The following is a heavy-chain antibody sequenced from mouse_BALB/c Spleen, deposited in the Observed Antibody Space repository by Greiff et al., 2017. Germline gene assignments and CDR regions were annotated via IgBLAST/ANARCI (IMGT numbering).Heavy chain of an antibody. Sequence: EVMLVESGGGLVQPGGSLKLSCAASGFTFSSYGMSWVRQTPDKRLELVATINSNGGSTYYPDSVKGRFTISRDNAKNTLYLQMSSLKSEDTAMYYCARDGRYGAMAYWGQGTSVTVSA. CDR1: GFTFSSYG. J-gene: IGHJ4*01. CDR3: ARDGRYGAMAY. V-gene: IGHV5-6-3*01. CDR2: INSNGGST. D-gene: IGHD1-1*02.